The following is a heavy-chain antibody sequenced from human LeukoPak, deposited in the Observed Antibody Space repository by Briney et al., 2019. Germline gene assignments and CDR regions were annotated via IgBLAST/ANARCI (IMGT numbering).Heavy chain of an antibody. CDR1: GFTFSRND. Sequence: PGGSLRLSCAAPGFTFSRNDMTWVRQAPGKGLEWVSTISTSGDSTYHADSVKGRSTLSRDTSKKTMYLQMNSLTAAEPADYYSAKHLPGTGSPFDYWGQGTLVTVSS. D-gene: IGHD2-2*01. J-gene: IGHJ4*02. CDR3: AKHLPGTGSPFDY. V-gene: IGHV3-23*01. CDR2: ISTSGDST.